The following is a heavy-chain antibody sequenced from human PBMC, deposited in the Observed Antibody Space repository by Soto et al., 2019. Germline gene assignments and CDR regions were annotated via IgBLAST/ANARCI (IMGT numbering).Heavy chain of an antibody. J-gene: IGHJ4*02. D-gene: IGHD1-26*01. CDR1: GGSFSGYY. CDR3: ARERPRGATTVVGY. Sequence: QVQLQQWGAGLLKPSETLSLTCAVYGGSFSGYYWSWIRQPPGKGLEWIGEINHSGSTNYNPSLKSRVTISVDTSKNQFSLKLSSVTAADTAVYYCARERPRGATTVVGYWGQGTLVTVSS. CDR2: INHSGST. V-gene: IGHV4-34*01.